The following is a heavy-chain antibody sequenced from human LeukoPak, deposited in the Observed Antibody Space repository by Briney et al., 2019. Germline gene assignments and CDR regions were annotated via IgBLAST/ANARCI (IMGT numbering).Heavy chain of an antibody. CDR3: ARRTTVTIPFGY. V-gene: IGHV4-59*01. J-gene: IGHJ4*02. D-gene: IGHD4-11*01. CDR2: IYYSGST. CDR1: GGSISTFY. Sequence: SETLSLTCTVSGGSISTFYWSWIRQPPEKGLEWIGYIYYSGSTNYNPSLKSRLTISVDTSKNQFSLKLSSVTAADTAVYYCARRTTVTIPFGYWGQGTLVTVSS.